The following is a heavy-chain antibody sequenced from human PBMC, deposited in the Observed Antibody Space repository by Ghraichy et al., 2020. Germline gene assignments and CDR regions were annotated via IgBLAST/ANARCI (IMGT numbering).Heavy chain of an antibody. D-gene: IGHD1-26*01. CDR3: ALSGSYPTYYYYMDV. J-gene: IGHJ6*03. CDR1: GFTFSSYA. V-gene: IGHV3-23*01. Sequence: GGSLRLSCAASGFTFSSYAMSWVRQAPGKGLEWVSAISGSGGSTYYADSVKGRFTISRDNSKNTLYLQMNSLRAEDTAVYYCALSGSYPTYYYYMDVWGKGTTVTVSS. CDR2: ISGSGGST.